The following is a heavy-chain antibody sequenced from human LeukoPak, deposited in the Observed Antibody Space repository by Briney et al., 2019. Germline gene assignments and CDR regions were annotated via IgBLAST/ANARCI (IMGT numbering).Heavy chain of an antibody. D-gene: IGHD3-10*01. Sequence: GGSLRLSCAASGLSVSSNYMSWVRQAPGKGLEWVSVLYSDGTTYYADSVKGRFTISRDNSKNTLYLQTNSLRAEDTAVYYCVRGMGVSMLYYFDYWGQGTLVTVSS. CDR1: GLSVSSNY. V-gene: IGHV3-66*02. J-gene: IGHJ4*02. CDR2: LYSDGTT. CDR3: VRGMGVSMLYYFDY.